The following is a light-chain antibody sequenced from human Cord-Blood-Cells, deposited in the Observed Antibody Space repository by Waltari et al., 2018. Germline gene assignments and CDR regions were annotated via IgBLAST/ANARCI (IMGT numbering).Light chain of an antibody. CDR1: SSDVGGYNY. CDR3: CSYAGSYTYV. CDR2: DVS. V-gene: IGLV2-11*01. Sequence: SALTQPRPVSASPGQSLTISCTGPSSDVGGYNYVSWYQQHPGKAPKLIIYDVSKRPSGVPDRFSGSKSGNTASLTISGLQAEDESDYYCCSYAGSYTYVFGTGTKVTVL. J-gene: IGLJ1*01.